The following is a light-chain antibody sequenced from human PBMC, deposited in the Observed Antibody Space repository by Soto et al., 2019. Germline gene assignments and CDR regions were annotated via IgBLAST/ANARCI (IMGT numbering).Light chain of an antibody. J-gene: IGKJ3*01. V-gene: IGKV3-11*01. CDR1: QSVSSY. CDR2: DAS. Sequence: EIVLTQSPATLSLSPGERAILSCRASQSVSSYLAWYQQKPGQAPRLLSSDASNRATGIPARFSGSGSGTDFTLTISSLEPEDFAVYYCQQRSNWPPDFGPGTKVDIK. CDR3: QQRSNWPPD.